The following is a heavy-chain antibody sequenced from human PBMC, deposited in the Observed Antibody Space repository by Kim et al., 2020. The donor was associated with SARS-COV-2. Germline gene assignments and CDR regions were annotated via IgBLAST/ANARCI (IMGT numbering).Heavy chain of an antibody. J-gene: IGHJ5*02. V-gene: IGHV1-18*01. CDR2: ISAYNGNT. CDR1: GYTFTSYG. Sequence: ASVKVSCQASGYTFTSYGISWVRQAPGQGLEWMGWISAYNGNTNYAQKLQGRVTMTTDTSTSTAYMELRSLRSDDTAVYYCARVTPVMASGWLQLRYSEWYNWVDPWGQGTLVPVSS. CDR3: ARVTPVMASGWLQLRYSEWYNWVDP. D-gene: IGHD5-12*01.